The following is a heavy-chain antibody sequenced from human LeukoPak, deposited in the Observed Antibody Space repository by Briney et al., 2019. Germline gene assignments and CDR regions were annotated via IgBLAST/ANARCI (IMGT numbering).Heavy chain of an antibody. CDR2: ISYDGSNK. D-gene: IGHD1-26*01. CDR1: GFTFSSYG. Sequence: PGRSLRLSCAASGFTFSSYGMHWVRQAPGKGLEWVAVISYDGSNKYYADSVKGRFTISRDNAENSLYLEMNSLRDEDTAVYYCARGSSGSYLADYWGQGSLVTVSS. CDR3: ARGSSGSYLADY. J-gene: IGHJ4*02. V-gene: IGHV3-30*03.